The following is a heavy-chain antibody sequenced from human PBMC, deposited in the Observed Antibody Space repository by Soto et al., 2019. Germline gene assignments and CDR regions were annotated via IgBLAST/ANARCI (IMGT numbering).Heavy chain of an antibody. CDR3: ARGGHIAVVTASFDY. Sequence: QVQLVQSGAEVRKPGASVKVSCKPSGYTFNTYYLHWLRQAPGQALEWMGVSHPSGGGTTYAQKFLGRVTVTRDTSTTTVFMELSSLRSDDTAVYYCARGGHIAVVTASFDYWGQGTLVTVSS. CDR1: GYTFNTYY. CDR2: SHPSGGGT. V-gene: IGHV1-46*02. J-gene: IGHJ4*02. D-gene: IGHD2-21*02.